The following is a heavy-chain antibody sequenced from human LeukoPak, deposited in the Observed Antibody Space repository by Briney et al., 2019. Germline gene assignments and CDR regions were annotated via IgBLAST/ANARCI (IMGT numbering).Heavy chain of an antibody. CDR2: ISVNGGST. J-gene: IGHJ4*02. V-gene: IGHV3-23*01. Sequence: GGSLRLSCAASGFIFSSYAMSWVRQAPGKGLEGVSTISVNGGSTYYADSVKGRFTVSRDNSKNTLYLQMSSLRAEDTAIYYCAKGQSSGWRSAFDYWGQGTLVTVSS. CDR1: GFIFSSYA. CDR3: AKGQSSGWRSAFDY. D-gene: IGHD6-25*01.